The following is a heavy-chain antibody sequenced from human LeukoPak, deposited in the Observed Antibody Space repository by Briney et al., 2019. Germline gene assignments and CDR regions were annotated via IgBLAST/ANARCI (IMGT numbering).Heavy chain of an antibody. CDR2: VSYDGVHK. CDR1: GFTFNNYA. D-gene: IGHD2-15*01. Sequence: GGSLRLSCTASGFTFNNYAMHWVRQAPGEGLEWVAVVSYDGVHKFYADSVKGRFTISRDTSTNTLYLQMNSLRADDTAVYYCAAEYCSGGSCYTGHSGHDYWGQGILVTVSS. CDR3: AAEYCSGGSCYTGHSGHDY. J-gene: IGHJ4*02. V-gene: IGHV3-30*04.